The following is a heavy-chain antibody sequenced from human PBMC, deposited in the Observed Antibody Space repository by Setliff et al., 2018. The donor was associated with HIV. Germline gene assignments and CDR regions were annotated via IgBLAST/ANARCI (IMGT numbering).Heavy chain of an antibody. CDR1: GGSISGYY. CDR3: VRGFCSSTTCYEDYYYMDV. CDR2: IFYTGNT. D-gene: IGHD2-2*01. Sequence: SETLSLTCTVSGGSISGYYWSWIRQPPGRGLEWIGTIFYTGNTNYNPSLQSRVTLSGGMSENQLFLRLTSVTAADTAVYYCVRGFCSSTTCYEDYYYMDVWGKGSTVTVSS. V-gene: IGHV4-59*01. J-gene: IGHJ6*03.